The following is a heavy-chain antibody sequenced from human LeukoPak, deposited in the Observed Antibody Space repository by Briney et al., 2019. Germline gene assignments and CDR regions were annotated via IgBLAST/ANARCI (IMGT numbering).Heavy chain of an antibody. CDR1: GGSTSSYY. V-gene: IGHV4-59*01. J-gene: IGHJ4*02. D-gene: IGHD6-13*01. Sequence: SETLSLTCTVSGGSTSSYYWSWIRQPPGKGLEWIGYIYYNGTTNYNPSLKSRVTISVDTSKNQFSLKLSSVTAADTAVYYCARGVYIAAAQYAYWGQGTLVTVSS. CDR3: ARGVYIAAAQYAY. CDR2: IYYNGTT.